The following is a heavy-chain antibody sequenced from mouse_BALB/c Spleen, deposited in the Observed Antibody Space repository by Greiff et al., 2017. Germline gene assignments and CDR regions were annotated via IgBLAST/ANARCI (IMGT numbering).Heavy chain of an antibody. Sequence: EVHLVESGGGLVKPGGSLKLSCAASGFTFSDYYMYWVRQTPEKRLEWVATISDGGSYTYYPDSVKGRFTISRDNAKNNLYLQMSSLKSEDTAMYYCASLPSHDGGAMDYWGQGTSVTVSS. CDR2: ISDGGSYT. CDR1: GFTFSDYY. V-gene: IGHV5-4*02. J-gene: IGHJ4*01. D-gene: IGHD2-10*01. CDR3: ASLPSHDGGAMDY.